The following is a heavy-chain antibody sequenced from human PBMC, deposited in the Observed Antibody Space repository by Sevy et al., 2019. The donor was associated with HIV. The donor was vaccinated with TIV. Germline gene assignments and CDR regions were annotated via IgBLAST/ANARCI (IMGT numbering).Heavy chain of an antibody. D-gene: IGHD3-10*01. V-gene: IGHV4-38-2*01. J-gene: IGHJ4*02. CDR2: VYHSGTA. CDR3: ARHSHGSGTYYVPFDS. Sequence: SETLSLTCAVSGYSITSGFLWGWIRQPPGKGLEWIVSVYHSGTAYNNPSVNSRVIVSVDTSNNQFSLKLNSVTAADTAVYYCARHSHGSGTYYVPFDSWGQGTLVTVSS. CDR1: GYSITSGFL.